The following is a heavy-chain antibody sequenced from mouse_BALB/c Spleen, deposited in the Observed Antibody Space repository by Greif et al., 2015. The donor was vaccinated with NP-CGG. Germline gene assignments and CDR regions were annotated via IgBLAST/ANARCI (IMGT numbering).Heavy chain of an antibody. Sequence: VQLQQSGAELAKPGASVKMSCKASGYTFTSYWMHWVKQRPGQGLEWIGYINPSTGYTEYNQKFKDKATLTADKSSSTAYMQLSSQTSEDSAVYYCARDYDYWYFDVWGAGTTVTVSS. CDR3: ARDYDYWYFDV. V-gene: IGHV1-7*01. CDR2: INPSTGYT. D-gene: IGHD2-4*01. CDR1: GYTFTSYW. J-gene: IGHJ1*01.